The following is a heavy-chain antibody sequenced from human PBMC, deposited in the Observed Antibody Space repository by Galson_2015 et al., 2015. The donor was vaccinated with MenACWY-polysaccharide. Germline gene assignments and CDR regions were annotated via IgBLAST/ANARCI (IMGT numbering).Heavy chain of an antibody. J-gene: IGHJ4*02. CDR1: GFTFSMYG. V-gene: IGHV3-23*01. CDR3: ATDVKTTVLRGVEF. CDR2: ISGSGSTK. D-gene: IGHD4-23*01. Sequence: SLRLSCAGSGFTFSMYGMSWVRQAPGKGLEWVSSISGSGSTKYYAESVKGQFTISRDNSENTIYLQMNSLSAEDTAVYYCATDVKTTVLRGVEFWGQGSLVTVSS.